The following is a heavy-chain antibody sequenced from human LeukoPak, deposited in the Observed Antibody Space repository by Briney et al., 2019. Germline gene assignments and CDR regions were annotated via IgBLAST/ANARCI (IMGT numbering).Heavy chain of an antibody. CDR3: APIYGDFSDFDY. Sequence: PSETLSLTCGVYGASSSNYYWNWIRQPAGKGLEWIGETTHDGRTNYSPSLRGRATISGDTSKSQFSLKLYSVTAADTAVYYCAPIYGDFSDFDYWGLGTLVTVSS. D-gene: IGHD2-21*02. CDR1: GASSSNYY. V-gene: IGHV4-34*01. J-gene: IGHJ4*02. CDR2: TTHDGRT.